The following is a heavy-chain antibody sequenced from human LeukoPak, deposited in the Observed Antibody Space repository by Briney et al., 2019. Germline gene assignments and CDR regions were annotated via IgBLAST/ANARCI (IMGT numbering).Heavy chain of an antibody. V-gene: IGHV1-8*01. J-gene: IGHJ4*02. D-gene: IGHD6-19*01. CDR1: GYTFTSYD. CDR2: MNPNSGNT. Sequence: GASVKVSCKASGYTFTSYDINWVRQATGQGLEWMGWMNPNSGNTGYAQKFQGRVTMTRNTSISTAYMELSSLRSEDTAAYYCARGRQKTVAGIRYYFDYWGQGTLVTVSS. CDR3: ARGRQKTVAGIRYYFDY.